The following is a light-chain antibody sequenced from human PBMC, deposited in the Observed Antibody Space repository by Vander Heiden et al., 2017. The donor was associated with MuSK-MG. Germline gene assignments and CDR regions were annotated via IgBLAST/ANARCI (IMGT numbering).Light chain of an antibody. Sequence: LPSTTSPSSLSASVGDRVTITCRASQAISSALAWYQLRPGKVPKLLIHDASSFESGVPSRFSGSGSGTDFTLTISSLQPEDSATYYCQQFKSYPVTFGRGTKVEIK. CDR1: QAISSA. V-gene: IGKV1-13*02. J-gene: IGKJ3*01. CDR3: QQFKSYPVT. CDR2: DAS.